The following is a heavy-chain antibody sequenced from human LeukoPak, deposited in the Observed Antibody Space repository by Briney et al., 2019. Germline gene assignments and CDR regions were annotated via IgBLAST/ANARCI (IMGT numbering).Heavy chain of an antibody. CDR2: ISGSGGST. J-gene: IGHJ4*02. CDR3: AKNLKYYYDSSGYYPDY. D-gene: IGHD3-22*01. V-gene: IGHV3-23*01. CDR1: GFTFSSYA. Sequence: PGGSLRLSCAASGFTFSSYAMSWVRQAPGKGLEWVSAISGSGGSTYYADSVKGRFTISRDNSNNTLYLQMNSLRAEDTAVHYCAKNLKYYYDSSGYYPDYWGQGTLVTVSS.